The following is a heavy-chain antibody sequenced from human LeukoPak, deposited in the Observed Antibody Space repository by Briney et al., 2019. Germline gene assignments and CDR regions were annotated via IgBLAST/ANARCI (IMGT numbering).Heavy chain of an antibody. CDR2: IKQNGSEK. CDR3: AVSGRGYYDILSVHI. D-gene: IGHD3-9*01. CDR1: GFTFSSYW. J-gene: IGHJ4*02. V-gene: IGHV3-7*02. Sequence: PGGSLRLSCAASGFTFSSYWMSWVRQAPGKGLEWVSNIKQNGSEKYYVDSVKGRFTISRDNAKNSLYLQMNSLRAEDTAVYYCAVSGRGYYDILSVHIWGQETLVTVSS.